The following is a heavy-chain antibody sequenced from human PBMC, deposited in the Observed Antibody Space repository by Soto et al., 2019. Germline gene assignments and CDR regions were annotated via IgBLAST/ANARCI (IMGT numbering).Heavy chain of an antibody. CDR2: IKQDGSEK. J-gene: IGHJ3*02. V-gene: IGHV3-7*01. CDR1: GFTFSSYW. D-gene: IGHD5-12*01. CDR3: ARERRDGYNDAFDI. Sequence: GSLRLSCAASGFTFSSYWMSWVRQAPGKGLEWVANIKQDGSEKYYVDSVKGRFTISRDNAKNSLYLQMNSLRAEDTAVYYCARERRDGYNDAFDIWGQGTMVTVSS.